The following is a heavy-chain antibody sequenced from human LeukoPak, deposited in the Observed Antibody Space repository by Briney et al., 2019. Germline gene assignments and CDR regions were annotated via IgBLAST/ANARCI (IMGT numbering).Heavy chain of an antibody. D-gene: IGHD3-3*01. CDR3: ARGGPNYDFWSGYYIRGFDY. CDR1: GFTFSNYE. CDR2: IIGSGTST. Sequence: PGGSLRLSCAASGFTFSNYEMNWVRQAPGKGLEWLAYIIGSGTSTQYADSVKGRFTISRDNAKNSLYLQMNSLRAEDTAVYYCARGGPNYDFWSGYYIRGFDYWGQGTLVTVSS. V-gene: IGHV3-48*03. J-gene: IGHJ4*02.